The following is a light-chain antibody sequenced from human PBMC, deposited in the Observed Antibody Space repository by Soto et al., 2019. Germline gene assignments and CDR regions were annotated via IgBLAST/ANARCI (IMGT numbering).Light chain of an antibody. J-gene: IGKJ2*01. Sequence: EIVMTQSPATLSVSPGERATLSCRASQRVNSNLAWYQQKPGQAPRLLIYGASTRATGIPARFSGSGFGTEFTLTISSLQSEEFVTYYCQHYNDWGTFGQGTKLEIK. CDR3: QHYNDWGT. CDR1: QRVNSN. V-gene: IGKV3-15*01. CDR2: GAS.